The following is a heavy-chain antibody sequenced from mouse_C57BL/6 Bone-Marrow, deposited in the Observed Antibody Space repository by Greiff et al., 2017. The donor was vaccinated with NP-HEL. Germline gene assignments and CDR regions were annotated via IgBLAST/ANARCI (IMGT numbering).Heavy chain of an antibody. CDR1: GYTFTDYY. CDR2: IYPGSGNT. Sequence: QVQLQQSGAELVRPGASVKLSCKASGYTFTDYYINWVKQRPGQGLEWIARIYPGSGNTYYNEKFKGKATLTAEKSSSTAYMQLSSLTSEDSAVYFCAERTYAMVTTYYWGQGTTLTVSS. D-gene: IGHD2-1*01. CDR3: AERTYAMVTTYY. J-gene: IGHJ2*01. V-gene: IGHV1-76*01.